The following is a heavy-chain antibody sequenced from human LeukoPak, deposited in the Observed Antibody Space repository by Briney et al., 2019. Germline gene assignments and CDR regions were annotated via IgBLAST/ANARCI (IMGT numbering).Heavy chain of an antibody. Sequence: GGSLRLSCAASGFTFSSYEMNWVRQAPGKGLEWVSYISSSGSTIYYADSVKGRFTISRDNAKNSLYLQMNSLRAEDTAVYYCAREELENSSSWYSDYYFYYMDVWGKGTTVTVSS. D-gene: IGHD6-13*01. J-gene: IGHJ6*03. CDR3: AREELENSSSWYSDYYFYYMDV. CDR1: GFTFSSYE. V-gene: IGHV3-48*03. CDR2: ISSSGSTI.